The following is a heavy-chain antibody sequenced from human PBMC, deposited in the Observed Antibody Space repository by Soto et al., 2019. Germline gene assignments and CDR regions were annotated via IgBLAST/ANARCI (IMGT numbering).Heavy chain of an antibody. J-gene: IGHJ4*02. CDR2: IYPGDSDT. V-gene: IGHV5-51*01. CDR1: GYSFTSYW. D-gene: IGHD4-17*01. Sequence: GGSLRLSCKGSGYSFTSYWIGWVRQMPGKGLEWMGIIYPGDSDTRYSPSFQGQVTISADKSISTAYLQWSSLKASDTAMYYCARRADGYGDYYFDYWGQGTLVTVSS. CDR3: ARRADGYGDYYFDY.